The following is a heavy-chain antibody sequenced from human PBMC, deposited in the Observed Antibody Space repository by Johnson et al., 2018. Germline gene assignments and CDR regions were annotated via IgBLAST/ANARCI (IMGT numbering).Heavy chain of an antibody. CDR1: GFTFSKAW. V-gene: IGHV3-15*01. Sequence: VQLVQSGGGLVEPGGSLRLSCAASGFTFSKAWMSWVRQAPGKGLEWIARTKSKVAGETRSYATLVQDRFLIPRDDSTSTMYLQMSSLKTEDTAIYYGATDPHHGSGNGGGGFDIWGRGTMVTVSS. J-gene: IGHJ3*02. CDR3: ATDPHHGSGNGGGGFDI. D-gene: IGHD3-10*01. CDR2: TKSKVAGETR.